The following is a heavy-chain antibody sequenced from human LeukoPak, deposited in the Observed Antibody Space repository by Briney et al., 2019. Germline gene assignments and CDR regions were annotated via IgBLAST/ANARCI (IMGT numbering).Heavy chain of an antibody. CDR1: GGSISSGDYY. Sequence: SETLSLTCTVSGGSISSGDYYWSWIRQPPGKGLEWIGYIYYSGSTYYNPSLKSRVTISVDTSKNQFSLKLSSVTAADTAVYYCARTLGYCSGGRCYTRDYFDYWGQGTLVTVSS. J-gene: IGHJ4*02. CDR3: ARTLGYCSGGRCYTRDYFDY. D-gene: IGHD2-15*01. V-gene: IGHV4-30-4*01. CDR2: IYYSGST.